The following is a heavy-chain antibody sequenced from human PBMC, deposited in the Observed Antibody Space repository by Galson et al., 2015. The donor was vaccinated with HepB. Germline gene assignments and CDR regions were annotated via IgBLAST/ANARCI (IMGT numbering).Heavy chain of an antibody. D-gene: IGHD4-23*01. CDR3: AREIPAGRNSQDHAFDI. J-gene: IGHJ3*02. CDR1: GFTFSSFS. Sequence: SLRLSCAASGFTFSSFSMNWVRQAPGKGLEWVSSISTSGSYISYADSVEGRFTISRDNAKNSLSLQMSTLRADDTGVYYCAREIPAGRNSQDHAFDIWGQGTMVTVSS. CDR2: ISTSGSYI. V-gene: IGHV3-21*01.